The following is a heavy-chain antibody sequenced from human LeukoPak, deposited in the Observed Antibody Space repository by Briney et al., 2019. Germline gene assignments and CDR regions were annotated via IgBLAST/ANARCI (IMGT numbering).Heavy chain of an antibody. D-gene: IGHD1-1*01. CDR1: GFTFSSYS. J-gene: IGHJ6*02. CDR3: ARDGPERMYYYYGMDV. CDR2: ISSSSSYI. V-gene: IGHV3-21*01. Sequence: GGSLRLSCAASGFTFSSYSMNWVRQAPGKGLEWVSSISSSSSYIYYADSVKGRFTISRDNAKNSLYPQMNSLRAEDTAVYYCARDGPERMYYYYGMDVWGQGTTVTVSS.